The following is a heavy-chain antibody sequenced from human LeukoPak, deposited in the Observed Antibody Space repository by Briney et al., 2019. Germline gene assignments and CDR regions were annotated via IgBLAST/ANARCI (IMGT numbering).Heavy chain of an antibody. J-gene: IGHJ5*02. Sequence: GGSLRLSCAASGFTFSNVWMSWARRAPGKGLEWVSYISSSSSTINYADSAKGRFTISRDNAKNSLYLQMNSLRAEDTAVYYCAREVHYYGSGSVDSSETWGQGTLVIVSS. CDR2: ISSSSSTI. D-gene: IGHD3-10*01. CDR1: GFTFSNVW. V-gene: IGHV3-48*01. CDR3: AREVHYYGSGSVDSSET.